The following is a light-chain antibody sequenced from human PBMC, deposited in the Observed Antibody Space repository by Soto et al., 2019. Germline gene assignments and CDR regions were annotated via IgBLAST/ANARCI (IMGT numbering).Light chain of an antibody. Sequence: DIQMTQSPSTLSGSVGDRVTITCRASQTISSWLAWYQQKPGKAPKLLIYKASTLKSGVPSRFSGSGSGTEFTLTISSLQPDDFATYYCQQYHKYPRTFGQGTKVDIK. CDR3: QQYHKYPRT. V-gene: IGKV1-5*03. J-gene: IGKJ1*01. CDR2: KAS. CDR1: QTISSW.